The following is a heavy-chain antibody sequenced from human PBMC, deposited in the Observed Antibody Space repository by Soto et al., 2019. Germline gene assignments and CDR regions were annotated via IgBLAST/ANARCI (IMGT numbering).Heavy chain of an antibody. Sequence: PSETLSLTCTVSGGSISSSSYYWGWIRQPPGKGLEWIGSIYYSGSTYYNPSLKSRVTISVDTSKNQFSLKLSSVTAADTAVYYCARLQFLEWLLSEGPDYWGQGTLVTVSS. CDR3: ARLQFLEWLLSEGPDY. D-gene: IGHD3-3*01. CDR1: GGSISSSSYY. V-gene: IGHV4-39*01. J-gene: IGHJ4*02. CDR2: IYYSGST.